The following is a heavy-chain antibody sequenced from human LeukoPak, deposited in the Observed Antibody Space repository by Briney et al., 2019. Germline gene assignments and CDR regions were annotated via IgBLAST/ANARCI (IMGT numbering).Heavy chain of an antibody. J-gene: IGHJ2*01. Sequence: GGALILSCAASGFTFTSYAMGWIRQAPGKGLEWVSAISGGGEDTYYPDSVKGRFTISRDNSKNTLYLQMNSRRAEDTAIYYCAKPRAMTTGVGRYFDLWGRSTLVTVSS. CDR1: GFTFTSYA. CDR2: ISGGGEDT. D-gene: IGHD1-1*01. CDR3: AKPRAMTTGVGRYFDL. V-gene: IGHV3-23*01.